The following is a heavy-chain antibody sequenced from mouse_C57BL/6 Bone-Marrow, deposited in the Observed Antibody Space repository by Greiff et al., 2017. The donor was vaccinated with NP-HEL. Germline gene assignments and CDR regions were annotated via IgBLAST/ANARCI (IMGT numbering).Heavy chain of an antibody. J-gene: IGHJ2*01. CDR1: GYTFTSYW. CDR3: ARHSSDY. V-gene: IGHV1-53*01. CDR2: IKPSNGGT. Sequence: QVQLQQPGTELVKPGASVKLSCKASGYTFTSYWMHWVKQRPGQGLEGIGNIKPSNGGTNYNEKFKNKATMTVDKSTSNAYMQLSSLTSDDSAVYYFARHSSDYWGQGTTLTVSS. D-gene: IGHD3-1*01.